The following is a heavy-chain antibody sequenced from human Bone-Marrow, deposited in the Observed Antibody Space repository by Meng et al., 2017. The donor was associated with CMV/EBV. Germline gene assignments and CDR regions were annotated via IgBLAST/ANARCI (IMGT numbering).Heavy chain of an antibody. Sequence: GESLKISCAASGFTFSSYWMHWVRQAPGKGLVWVSVIYSGGSTYYADSVKGRFTISRDNSKNTLYLQMNSLRAEDTAVYYCARTESSSPHFDYWGQGTLVTVSS. CDR3: ARTESSSPHFDY. V-gene: IGHV3-66*02. CDR1: GFTFSSYW. CDR2: IYSGGST. D-gene: IGHD6-6*01. J-gene: IGHJ4*02.